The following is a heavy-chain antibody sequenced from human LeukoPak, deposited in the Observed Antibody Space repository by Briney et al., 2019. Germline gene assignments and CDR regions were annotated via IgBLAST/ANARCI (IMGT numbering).Heavy chain of an antibody. CDR2: IYYSGST. CDR3: ARGAQWLRPDY. Sequence: SETLSLTCTGSGGSISSGDYYWSCIRQPPGRGLEWNGYIYYSGSTYYNPSLKSRVTISVDRSKNQYSLRLSSVTAADTAVYYCARGAQWLRPDYWGLGTLVTVSS. D-gene: IGHD5-12*01. V-gene: IGHV4-30-4*01. CDR1: GGSISSGDYY. J-gene: IGHJ4*02.